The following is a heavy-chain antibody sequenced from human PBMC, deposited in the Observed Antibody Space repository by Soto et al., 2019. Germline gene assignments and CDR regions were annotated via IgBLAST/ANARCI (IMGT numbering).Heavy chain of an antibody. J-gene: IGHJ4*02. CDR3: ASVGSGWSRGDY. D-gene: IGHD6-19*01. V-gene: IGHV4-34*01. CDR2: INHSGST. Sequence: SETLSLTRAVFGGSFSGYYWSWIRQPPGKGLEWIGEINHSGSTNYNPSLKSRVTISVDTSKNQFSLKLSSVTAADTAVYYCASVGSGWSRGDYWGQGTLVTVSS. CDR1: GGSFSGYY.